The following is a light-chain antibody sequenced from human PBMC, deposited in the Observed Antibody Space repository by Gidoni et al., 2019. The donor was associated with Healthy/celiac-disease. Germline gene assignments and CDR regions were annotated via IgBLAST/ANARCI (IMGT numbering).Light chain of an antibody. Sequence: SGSPGQSITISCTGTSSDVGGYNYVSWYQQHPGKAPKLMIYDVSNRPSGVSNRFSGSKSGNTASLTISGLQAEDEADYYCSSYTSSSTLKVFGGGTKLTV. CDR2: DVS. V-gene: IGLV2-14*04. CDR3: SSYTSSSTLKV. J-gene: IGLJ2*01. CDR1: SSDVGGYNY.